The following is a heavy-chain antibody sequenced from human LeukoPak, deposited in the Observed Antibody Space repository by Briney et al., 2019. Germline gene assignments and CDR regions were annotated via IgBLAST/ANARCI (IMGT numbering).Heavy chain of an antibody. Sequence: SETLSFTCTVSGGSISSYHWSWIRQPPGKGLEWIGDTYNSGSTNHNPSLQSRVTISVDTSKNQFSLKLSSVTAADTAVYYCAGGIFGVVINAFHIWGQGTMVTVSS. D-gene: IGHD3-3*01. CDR3: AGGIFGVVINAFHI. CDR2: TYNSGST. CDR1: GGSISSYH. J-gene: IGHJ3*02. V-gene: IGHV4-59*01.